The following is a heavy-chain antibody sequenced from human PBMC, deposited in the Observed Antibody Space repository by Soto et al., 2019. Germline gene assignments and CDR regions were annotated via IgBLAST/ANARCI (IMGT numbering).Heavy chain of an antibody. D-gene: IGHD6-19*01. CDR2: IYSGGST. Sequence: RLSCAASGFTVSSNYMSWVRQAPGKGLEWVSVIYSGGSTYYADSVKGRFTISRDNSKNTLYLQMNSLRAEDTAVYYCARVHVGSGWPYDYWGQGTLVTVSS. CDR3: ARVHVGSGWPYDY. V-gene: IGHV3-53*01. J-gene: IGHJ4*02. CDR1: GFTVSSNY.